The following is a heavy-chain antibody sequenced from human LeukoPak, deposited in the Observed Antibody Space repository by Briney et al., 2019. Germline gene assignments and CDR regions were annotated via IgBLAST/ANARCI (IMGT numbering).Heavy chain of an antibody. CDR3: AKSNGYGLIDY. CDR2: IYYSGST. D-gene: IGHD5-12*01. J-gene: IGHJ4*02. Sequence: SETLSLTCTVSGGSISSSSYYWGWIRQPPGKGLEWIGSIYYSGSTYYNPSLKSRVTISVDTSKNQFSLKLSSVTAADTAMYYCAKSNGYGLIDYWGQGTLVTVSS. CDR1: GGSISSSSYY. V-gene: IGHV4-39*01.